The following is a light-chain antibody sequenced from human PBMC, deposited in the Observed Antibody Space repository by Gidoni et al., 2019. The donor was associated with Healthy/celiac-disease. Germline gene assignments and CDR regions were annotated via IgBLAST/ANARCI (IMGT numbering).Light chain of an antibody. J-gene: IGKJ1*01. Sequence: EIVLTQSPGTLSLSPGERATLSCRASQSVSSSYLAWYQQKPGQAPRLLIYGASSRATGIPDRFSGSGSGTDFTLTISRLEPEDFAVYYCQQYGSSLSVTFGQXTKVEIK. CDR1: QSVSSSY. CDR3: QQYGSSLSVT. CDR2: GAS. V-gene: IGKV3-20*01.